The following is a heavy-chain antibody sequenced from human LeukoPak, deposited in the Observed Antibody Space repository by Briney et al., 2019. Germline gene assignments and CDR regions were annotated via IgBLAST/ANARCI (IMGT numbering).Heavy chain of an antibody. CDR1: GGTFSSYT. J-gene: IGHJ6*03. V-gene: IGHV1-69*02. CDR2: ILPILGIA. Sequence: ASVKVSCKASGGTFSSYTISWVRQPPGQGLEWMGRILPILGIANYAQKFQGRVTITADKSTSTAYMELSSLRSEDTAVYYCARCPVTTNYYYYYMDVWGKGTTVTVSS. CDR3: ARCPVTTNYYYYYMDV. D-gene: IGHD1-14*01.